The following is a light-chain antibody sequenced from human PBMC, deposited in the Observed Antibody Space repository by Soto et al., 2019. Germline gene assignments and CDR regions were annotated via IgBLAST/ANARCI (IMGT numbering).Light chain of an antibody. Sequence: DIQMTQSPSTLSASVGDRVTITCRSSQSISSWLAWYQQKPCKAPKLLIYDASSLESGVPSRFSGSGSGSEFSLTISSLQPDDFATYYCQQYNSYSLFPFGEGTKLDIK. CDR3: QQYNSYSLFP. CDR2: DAS. J-gene: IGKJ2*01. V-gene: IGKV1-5*01. CDR1: QSISSW.